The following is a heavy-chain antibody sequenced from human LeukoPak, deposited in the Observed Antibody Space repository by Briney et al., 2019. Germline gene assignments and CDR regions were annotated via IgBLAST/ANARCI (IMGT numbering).Heavy chain of an antibody. CDR3: ARDKVSVIPALDY. J-gene: IGHJ4*02. V-gene: IGHV3-21*01. Sequence: GGSLSLSCAASGFTFSNHNMNWVRQAPGKGRDWVSSINSRSNYIYYADSVKGRFTISRDSAKESLYLQMNSLRAEDTALYFCARDKVSVIPALDYWGQGTLVIVSS. D-gene: IGHD2/OR15-2a*01. CDR1: GFTFSNHN. CDR2: INSRSNYI.